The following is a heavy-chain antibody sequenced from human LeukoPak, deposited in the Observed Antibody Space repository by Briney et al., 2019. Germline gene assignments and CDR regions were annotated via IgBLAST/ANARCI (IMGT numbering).Heavy chain of an antibody. D-gene: IGHD3-10*01. CDR3: ARRFGI. V-gene: IGHV4-59*08. CDR2: IYYSGST. J-gene: IGHJ3*02. Sequence: SETLSLTCTVSGGSISSYYWSWLRQPPGKGLEWIGYIYYSGSTNYNPTLKSRVTISVDTSKNQFSLKLSSVTAADTAVYYCARRFGIWGQGTMVTVSS. CDR1: GGSISSYY.